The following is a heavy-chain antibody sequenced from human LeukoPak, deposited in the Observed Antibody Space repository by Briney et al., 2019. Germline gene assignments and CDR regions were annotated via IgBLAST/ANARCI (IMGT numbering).Heavy chain of an antibody. D-gene: IGHD6-19*01. CDR3: ARDEHQYFHASSGRFDY. CDR1: GFTFSSYW. Sequence: GGSLRLSCAASGFTFSSYWMGWVRQAPGKGLEWVANIKQDGSEKYYVGSVRGRFTISRDNAKNSLYLQMNSLRAEDTAIYYCARDEHQYFHASSGRFDYWGQGILVTVSS. J-gene: IGHJ4*02. V-gene: IGHV3-7*04. CDR2: IKQDGSEK.